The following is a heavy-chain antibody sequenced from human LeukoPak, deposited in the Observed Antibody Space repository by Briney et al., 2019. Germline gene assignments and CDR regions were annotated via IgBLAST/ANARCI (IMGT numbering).Heavy chain of an antibody. CDR1: GYTFTGYY. Sequence: ASVKVSCKASGYTFTGYYMHWVRQAPGQGLEWMGWINPNSGGTNYAQKFQGRVTMTRDTSISTAYVELSRLRSDDTAVYYCARQPREYSGSYWAPGDYWGQGTLVTVSS. CDR2: INPNSGGT. V-gene: IGHV1-2*02. D-gene: IGHD1-26*01. J-gene: IGHJ4*02. CDR3: ARQPREYSGSYWAPGDY.